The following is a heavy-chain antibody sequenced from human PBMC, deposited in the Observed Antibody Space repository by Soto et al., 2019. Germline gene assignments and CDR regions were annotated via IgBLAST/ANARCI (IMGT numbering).Heavy chain of an antibody. CDR2: IFSNDEK. Sequence: QVTVKESGPVLVKPTETLTLTCTVSGFSLSNAGLGVSWIRQPPGKALEWLAHIFSNDEKSYSTSLKSRLTISKDTSKSQVVLIMHNMDPVDTATYYCASTYSTSWYWFDPWGQGTLVTVSS. D-gene: IGHD6-13*01. J-gene: IGHJ5*02. V-gene: IGHV2-26*04. CDR3: ASTYSTSWYWFDP. CDR1: GFSLSNAGLG.